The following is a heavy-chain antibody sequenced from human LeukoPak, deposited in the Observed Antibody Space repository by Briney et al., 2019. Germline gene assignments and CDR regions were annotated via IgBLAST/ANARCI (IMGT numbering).Heavy chain of an antibody. CDR3: VRDTQMYYFDSGGLGHFDF. CDR2: IXXXEYT. CDR1: GXXXXXGTXX. Sequence: PPETLSLTCNVXGXXXXXGTXXXXXXRXPXXRGXXXXGXIXXXEYTYXTPSLKSRVTISVDRSKNQFSLKLSSLTATDTAVYYCVRDTQMYYFDSGGLGHFDFWGRGTLVTVSS. J-gene: IGHJ2*01. D-gene: IGHD3-22*01. V-gene: IGHV4-39*02.